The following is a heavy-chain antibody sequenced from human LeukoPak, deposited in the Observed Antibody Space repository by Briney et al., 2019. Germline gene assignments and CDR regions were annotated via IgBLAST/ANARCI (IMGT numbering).Heavy chain of an antibody. CDR3: ARVKRLLWFGELFPEPDFDY. J-gene: IGHJ4*02. D-gene: IGHD3-10*01. CDR2: INHSGST. V-gene: IGHV4-34*01. Sequence: SETLSLTCAVYGGSFSGYYWSWIRQPPGKGLEWIGEINHSGSTNYNPSLKSRVTISVDTSKNQFSLKLSSVTAADTAVYYCARVKRLLWFGELFPEPDFDYWGQGTLVTVSS. CDR1: GGSFSGYY.